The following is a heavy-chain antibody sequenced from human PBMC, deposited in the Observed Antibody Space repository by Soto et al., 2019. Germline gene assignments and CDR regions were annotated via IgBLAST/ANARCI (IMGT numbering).Heavy chain of an antibody. Sequence: QVHLVQSGAEVKKPGSSVRVSCKTSGYTFSNYAISWVRQAPGQGLEWMGWINTGSGYTNYAHDRVTMTKDASTYTAYLEVTSLRIDDTRIYYCARDRVYTGGSDADYWGQGTLVTVSS. V-gene: IGHV1-18*01. D-gene: IGHD2-8*02. CDR1: GYTFSNYA. CDR3: ARDRVYTGGSDADY. J-gene: IGHJ4*02. CDR2: INTGSGYT.